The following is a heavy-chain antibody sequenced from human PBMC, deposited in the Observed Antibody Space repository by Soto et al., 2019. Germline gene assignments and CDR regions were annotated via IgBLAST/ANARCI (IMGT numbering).Heavy chain of an antibody. CDR2: ENTSGRHT. Sequence: QVQLVQSGAEVKKPGASVKVSCKASGDTFTDYYIHWVRQAPGQGLEWMGTENTSGRHTTYGQHFLGRMTMTRDTSTSTPYMELTSLTSEDTAIYYCARGGHVVVVTAALDYWGQGTLVTVSS. D-gene: IGHD2-21*02. J-gene: IGHJ4*02. CDR1: GDTFTDYY. CDR3: ARGGHVVVVTAALDY. V-gene: IGHV1-46*01.